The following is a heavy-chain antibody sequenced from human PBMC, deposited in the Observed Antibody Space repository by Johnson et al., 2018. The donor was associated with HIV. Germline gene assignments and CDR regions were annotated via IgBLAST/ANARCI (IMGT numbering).Heavy chain of an antibody. J-gene: IGHJ3*02. D-gene: IGHD6-19*01. CDR1: GFTFSSYT. CDR2: ISYDGNNK. Sequence: QVQLVESGGGVVQPGRSLRLSCAASGFTFSSYTMHWFRQAPGKGLEWVAVISYDGNNKYYTDSVKGLFTISRDNSKNTLFLLMSSLRADDTAAYYCARVRRSVWFDNNACDIWGQGTMVTVSS. CDR3: ARVRRSVWFDNNACDI. V-gene: IGHV3-30*04.